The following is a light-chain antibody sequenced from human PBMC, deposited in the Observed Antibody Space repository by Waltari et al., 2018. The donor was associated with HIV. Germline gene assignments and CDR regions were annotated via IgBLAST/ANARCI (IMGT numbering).Light chain of an antibody. V-gene: IGKV1-39*01. J-gene: IGKJ1*01. CDR2: SAS. Sequence: DIRMTQSPSSLSASVGDRVTIACRPSQNITSHLSWYQQKSGKAPHLLIYSASNLQSGVPSGFSGSGSGTDFTLSIATLQPEDVTTYYCQQSYSTPRTFGQGTRVEI. CDR3: QQSYSTPRT. CDR1: QNITSH.